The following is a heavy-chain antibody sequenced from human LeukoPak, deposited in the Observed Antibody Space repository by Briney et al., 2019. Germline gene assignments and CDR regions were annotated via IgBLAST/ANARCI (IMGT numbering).Heavy chain of an antibody. CDR1: GGTFSSYA. D-gene: IGHD3-3*01. CDR2: IIPIFGTA. J-gene: IGHJ4*02. Sequence: SVKVSCKASGGTFSSYAISWVRQAPGQGLEWMGGIIPIFGTANYAQKFQGRVTITTDESTSTAYMELSSLRSEDTAVYYCARVRTIFGVVINYFDYWGQGTLVTVSS. CDR3: ARVRTIFGVVINYFDY. V-gene: IGHV1-69*05.